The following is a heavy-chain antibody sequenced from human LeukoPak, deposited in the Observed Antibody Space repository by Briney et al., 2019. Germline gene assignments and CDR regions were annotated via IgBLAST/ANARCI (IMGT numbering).Heavy chain of an antibody. CDR2: FDPEDGET. D-gene: IGHD2-2*01. V-gene: IGHV1-24*01. J-gene: IGHJ3*02. CDR1: GYTLTELS. CDR3: ATGYCSSTSCRGGAFDI. Sequence: GASVGVSCKVSGYTLTELSMHWVRQAPGKGLEWMGGFDPEDGETIYAQKFQGRVTMTEDTSTDTAYMELSSLRSEDTAVYYCATGYCSSTSCRGGAFDIWGQGTMVTVSS.